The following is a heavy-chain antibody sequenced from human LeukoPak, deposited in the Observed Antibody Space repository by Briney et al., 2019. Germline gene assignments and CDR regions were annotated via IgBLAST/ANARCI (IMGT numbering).Heavy chain of an antibody. CDR1: GYTFTSYG. CDR2: INPNSGGT. D-gene: IGHD2-2*01. Sequence: GASVKVSCKASGYTFTSYGISWVRQAPGQGLEWMGWINPNSGGTNYAQKFQGRVTMTRDTSISTAYMELSRLRSDDTAVYYCARGRCSSTSCYVNFDYWGQGTLVTVSS. V-gene: IGHV1-2*02. CDR3: ARGRCSSTSCYVNFDY. J-gene: IGHJ4*02.